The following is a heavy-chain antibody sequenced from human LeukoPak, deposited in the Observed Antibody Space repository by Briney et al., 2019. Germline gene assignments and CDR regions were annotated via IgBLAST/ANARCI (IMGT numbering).Heavy chain of an antibody. V-gene: IGHV3-30*18. D-gene: IGHD6-19*01. J-gene: IGHJ5*02. CDR2: ISYDGSNK. CDR1: GFTFSSYG. Sequence: GGSLRLSCAASGFTFSSYGMHWVRQAPGKGLEWVAVISYDGSNKYYADSVKGRFTISRDNSKNTLYLEMNSLRAEDTAVYYCAKDPSGGWADNWFDPWGQGTLVTVSS. CDR3: AKDPSGGWADNWFDP.